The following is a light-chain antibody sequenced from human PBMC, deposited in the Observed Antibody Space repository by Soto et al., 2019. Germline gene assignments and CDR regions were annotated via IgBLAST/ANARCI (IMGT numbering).Light chain of an antibody. CDR1: QSISSY. J-gene: IGKJ2*01. Sequence: DIQMTQSPSSLSASVGDRVTITCLASQSISSYLNWYQQKPGKAPKLLIYAASSLQSGVPSRFSGSGSGTDFTLTISSLQPEDFATYYCQQSYSTPYTFGPGTKLEIK. V-gene: IGKV1-39*01. CDR2: AAS. CDR3: QQSYSTPYT.